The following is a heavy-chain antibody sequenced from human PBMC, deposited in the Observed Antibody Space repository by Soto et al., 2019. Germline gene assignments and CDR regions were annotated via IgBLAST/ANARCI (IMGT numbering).Heavy chain of an antibody. V-gene: IGHV4-39*01. CDR2: MYYSGS. Sequence: QLQVQQSGPRLVKPSETLSLTCTVSGGSISGSDYYWGWIRQPPGKGLEWIGSMYYSGSNYNPPLKSRVTISVDTSKKQFSLNLRSVTAADTAVYYCARRTTSFAFDVWGQGTLVTVSS. J-gene: IGHJ3*01. D-gene: IGHD1-26*01. CDR3: ARRTTSFAFDV. CDR1: GGSISGSDYY.